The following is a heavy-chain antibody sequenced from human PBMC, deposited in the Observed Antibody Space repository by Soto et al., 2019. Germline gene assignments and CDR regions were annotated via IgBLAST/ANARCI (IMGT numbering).Heavy chain of an antibody. D-gene: IGHD4-4*01. V-gene: IGHV3-21*01. Sequence: PGGSLRLSCAASGFTFSSYSMNWVRQAPGKGLEWVSSISSSSSYIYYADSVKGRFTISRDNAKNSLYLQMNSLRAEDTAVYYCASLIIPTTLGGTTASFYYGMDVWGQGTTVTVSS. CDR3: ASLIIPTTLGGTTASFYYGMDV. J-gene: IGHJ6*02. CDR1: GFTFSSYS. CDR2: ISSSSSYI.